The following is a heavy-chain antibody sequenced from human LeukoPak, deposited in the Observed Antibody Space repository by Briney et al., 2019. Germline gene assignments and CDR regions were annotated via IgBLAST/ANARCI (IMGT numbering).Heavy chain of an antibody. Sequence: GGSLRLSCAASGFTVSSNYMSWVRQAPGKGLEWVSVIYSGGSTYYADSVKGRFTISRDNSKNKLYLQMNSLRAENTAVYYCARGLGGNSVGYWGQGTLVTVPS. CDR3: ARGLGGNSVGY. V-gene: IGHV3-66*01. J-gene: IGHJ4*02. CDR2: IYSGGST. D-gene: IGHD4-23*01. CDR1: GFTVSSNY.